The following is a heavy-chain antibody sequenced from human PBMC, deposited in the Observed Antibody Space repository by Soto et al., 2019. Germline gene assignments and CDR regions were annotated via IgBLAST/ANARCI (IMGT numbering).Heavy chain of an antibody. CDR3: ARDRGEYTSSWFWYFSH. CDR1: GASISSFN. Sequence: QLQESGPGLVKPSETLSLTCSVSGASISSFNWNWVRQPAGKGPEWVGRLNIAGTINYNPSLKSRITMSMDTSKNQISLRLRSVTAADTAIYYCARDRGEYTSSWFWYFSHWGHGNLVTVSS. J-gene: IGHJ2*01. D-gene: IGHD6-13*01. CDR2: LNIAGTI. V-gene: IGHV4-4*07.